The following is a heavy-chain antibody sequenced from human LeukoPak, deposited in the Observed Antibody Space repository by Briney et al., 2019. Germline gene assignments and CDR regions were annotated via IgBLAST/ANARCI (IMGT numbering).Heavy chain of an antibody. D-gene: IGHD3-3*01. CDR1: CGPFSGYY. CDR2: INPSGST. V-gene: IGHV4-34*01. Sequence: SETLSLTCAVYCGPFSGYYWRWIRQPPGKGLEWIGEINPSGSTNYNPSLKSRVTISVDTSKNQCSLKLSSLTAADTAVYYCARVYDFWSGYGWFDPWGQGTLVTVSS. J-gene: IGHJ5*02. CDR3: ARVYDFWSGYGWFDP.